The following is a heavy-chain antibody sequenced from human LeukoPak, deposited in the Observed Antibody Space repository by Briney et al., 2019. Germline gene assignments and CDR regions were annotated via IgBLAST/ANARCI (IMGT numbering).Heavy chain of an antibody. CDR2: ISYDGSIK. CDR1: RFSFSNFA. Sequence: PGGSLRLSCAASRFSFSNFAMDWVRQAPGKGLEWLAIISYDGSIKYYADSVEGRFNISRDNSKKTLYLQSNSLRTEDTAVYYCAKANYGDTHFDSWGQGTLVTVSS. CDR3: AKANYGDTHFDS. J-gene: IGHJ4*02. D-gene: IGHD4-17*01. V-gene: IGHV3-30*18.